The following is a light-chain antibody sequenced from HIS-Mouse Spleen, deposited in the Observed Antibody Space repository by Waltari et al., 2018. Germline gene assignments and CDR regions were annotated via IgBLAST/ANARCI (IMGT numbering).Light chain of an antibody. CDR3: NSRDSSGNHWV. CDR1: SLRSSY. Sequence: SSELTQDPAVSVALGQTVRITCQGDSLRSSYASWYQQKPGKAPVLVIYGKNNRPAGIPDRFSGSRSGNTASLTITGAQAEDEADYYCNSRDSSGNHWVFGGGTKLTVL. CDR2: GKN. J-gene: IGLJ3*02. V-gene: IGLV3-19*01.